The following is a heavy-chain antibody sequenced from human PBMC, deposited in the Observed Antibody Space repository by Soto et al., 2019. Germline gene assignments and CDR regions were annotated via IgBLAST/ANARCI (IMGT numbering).Heavy chain of an antibody. CDR2: ISGSGGST. CDR3: AKTITLDRAFDI. CDR1: GFTFSSYD. J-gene: IGHJ3*02. Sequence: EVQLLESGGGLVQPGGSLRLSCAASGFTFSSYDMSWVRQAPGKGLECVSGISGSGGSTYYADSVKGRFTISRDNSKNTLYLQMNSLRAEDTAVYYCAKTITLDRAFDIWGQGTMVTVSS. D-gene: IGHD3-16*01. V-gene: IGHV3-23*01.